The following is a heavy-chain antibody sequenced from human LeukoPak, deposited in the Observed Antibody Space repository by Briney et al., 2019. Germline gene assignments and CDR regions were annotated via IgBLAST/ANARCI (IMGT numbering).Heavy chain of an antibody. CDR1: GYTFTSYG. D-gene: IGHD3-10*01. Sequence: ASVTVSFKASGYTFTSYGISWVRQAPGQGLEWMGWISAYNGNTNYAQKLQGRVTMTTDTSTSTAYMELRSLRSDDTAVYYCARVRITMVRGVIGWFDPWGQGTLVTVSS. CDR2: ISAYNGNT. CDR3: ARVRITMVRGVIGWFDP. J-gene: IGHJ5*02. V-gene: IGHV1-18*04.